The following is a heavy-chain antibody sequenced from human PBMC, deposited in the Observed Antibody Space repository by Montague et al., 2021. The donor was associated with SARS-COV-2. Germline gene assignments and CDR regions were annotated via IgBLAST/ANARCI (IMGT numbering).Heavy chain of an antibody. CDR2: IYTTGST. J-gene: IGHJ4*02. D-gene: IGHD3-22*01. CDR3: AKHYYDNSGLDY. CDR1: AGSISRYY. Sequence: DTLSLTCTVSAGSISRYYWSWIRQPAGKGLEWVGRIYTTGSTNYNPSLKSRVTMSVDTSMNQISLKLRSVTAADTAVYYCAKHYYDNSGLDYWGQGTLVTVSS. V-gene: IGHV4-4*07.